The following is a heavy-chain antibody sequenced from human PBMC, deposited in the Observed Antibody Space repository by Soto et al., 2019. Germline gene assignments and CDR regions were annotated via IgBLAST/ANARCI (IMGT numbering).Heavy chain of an antibody. CDR1: GYTFTSYY. CDR3: ARGEGRGCLGY. Sequence: QVQLVLSGAEVKKPGASVKISCKASGYTFTSYYMHWVRQAPGQGLEWMGIINPSGGSTTYAQKFQGRVTMTRDTSTSTVYMELSSLRSEDTAVYYCARGEGRGCLGYWGQGTLVTVYS. D-gene: IGHD3-10*01. V-gene: IGHV1-46*01. CDR2: INPSGGST. J-gene: IGHJ4*02.